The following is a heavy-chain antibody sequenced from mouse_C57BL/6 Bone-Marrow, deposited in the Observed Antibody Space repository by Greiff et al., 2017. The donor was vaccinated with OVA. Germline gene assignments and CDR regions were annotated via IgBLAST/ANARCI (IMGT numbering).Heavy chain of an antibody. D-gene: IGHD1-1*02. V-gene: IGHV1-82*01. CDR3: ARSGWEL. Sequence: VQLQESGPELVKPGASVKISCKASGYAFSSSWMNWVKQRPGKGLEWIGRIYPGDGDTNYNGKFKGKATLTADKSSSTAYMQLSSLTSEDSAVYFCARSGWELWGTGTTVTVSS. J-gene: IGHJ1*03. CDR2: IYPGDGDT. CDR1: GYAFSSSW.